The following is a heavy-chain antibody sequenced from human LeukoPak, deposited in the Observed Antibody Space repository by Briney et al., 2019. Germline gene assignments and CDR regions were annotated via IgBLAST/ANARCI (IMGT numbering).Heavy chain of an antibody. CDR1: GFTFSDYY. J-gene: IGHJ4*02. CDR3: ARAPSYSSSWYGFDY. D-gene: IGHD6-13*01. Sequence: GGSLRLSCAASGFTFSDYYMSWIRQAPGKGLEGVSYISSSGSTIYYADSVKGRFTISRDNAKNSLYLQMNSLRAEDTAVYYCARAPSYSSSWYGFDYWGQGTLVTVSS. V-gene: IGHV3-11*04. CDR2: ISSSGSTI.